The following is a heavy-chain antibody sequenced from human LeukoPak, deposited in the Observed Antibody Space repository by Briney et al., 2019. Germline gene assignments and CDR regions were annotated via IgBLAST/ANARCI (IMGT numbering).Heavy chain of an antibody. CDR3: ARGGGGFRGYAWFDP. Sequence: PSETLSLTCAVYGGSFSGYYWSWIRQPPGKGLEWIGEINHSGSTNYNPSLKSRVTISVDTSKNQFSLKLSSVTAADTAVYYCARGGGGFRGYAWFDPWGQGTLVTASS. J-gene: IGHJ5*02. CDR2: INHSGST. D-gene: IGHD6-25*01. V-gene: IGHV4-34*01. CDR1: GGSFSGYY.